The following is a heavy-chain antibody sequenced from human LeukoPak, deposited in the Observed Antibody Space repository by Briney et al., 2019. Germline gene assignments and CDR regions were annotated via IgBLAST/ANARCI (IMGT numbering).Heavy chain of an antibody. CDR3: GRGRGRGVITYNWFDP. D-gene: IGHD3-10*01. V-gene: IGHV1-8*01. J-gene: IGHJ5*02. CDR1: GYTFTSYD. Sequence: GASVKVSCKASGYTFTSYDINWVRQATGQGLEWMGWMNPNSGNTGYAQKFQGRVTMTRNTSISTAYMELSSLRSEDTAVYYCGRGRGRGVITYNWFDPWGQGTLVTVSS. CDR2: MNPNSGNT.